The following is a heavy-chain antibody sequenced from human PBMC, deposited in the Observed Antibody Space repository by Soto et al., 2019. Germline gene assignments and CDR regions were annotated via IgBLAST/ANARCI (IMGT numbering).Heavy chain of an antibody. Sequence: ASVKVSCKASGYTFTSYGISWVRQAPGQGLEWMGWISAYNGKTNYAQKFQGRVTMTADKSTSTAYMELSSLRSEDTAVYYCARGGTYYDFWSGSGLRATDNWFDPWGQGTLVTVSS. J-gene: IGHJ5*02. CDR3: ARGGTYYDFWSGSGLRATDNWFDP. V-gene: IGHV1-18*01. D-gene: IGHD3-3*01. CDR2: ISAYNGKT. CDR1: GYTFTSYG.